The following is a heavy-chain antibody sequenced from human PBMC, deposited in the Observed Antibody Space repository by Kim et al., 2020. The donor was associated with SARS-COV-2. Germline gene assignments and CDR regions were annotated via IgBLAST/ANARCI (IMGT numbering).Heavy chain of an antibody. J-gene: IGHJ3*02. V-gene: IGHV1-2*02. Sequence: ASVKVSCKASGYTFTGYYMHWVRQAPGQGLEWMGWINPNSGGTNYAQKFQGRVTMTRDTSISTAYMELSRLRSDDTAVYYCAREPGITMIVVVTRNDAFDIWGQGTMGTISS. CDR3: AREPGITMIVVVTRNDAFDI. D-gene: IGHD3-22*01. CDR2: INPNSGGT. CDR1: GYTFTGYY.